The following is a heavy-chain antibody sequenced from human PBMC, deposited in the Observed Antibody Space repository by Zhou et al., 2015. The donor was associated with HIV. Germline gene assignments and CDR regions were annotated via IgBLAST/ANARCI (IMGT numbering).Heavy chain of an antibody. V-gene: IGHV3-23*01. D-gene: IGHD3-3*01. Sequence: EVHLSESGGTRCSRGRSLSLSCAASGFIFDDFAMSWVRHRPGLGLEWISGISATGHGLFYANSVKGRFTISRHNFGKTLYLQLSSLSVEDTGTYYCARGRNGVTAALDYWGQGTLVTVAS. CDR3: ARGRNGVTAALDY. J-gene: IGHJ4*02. CDR2: ISATGHGL. CDR1: GFIFDDFA.